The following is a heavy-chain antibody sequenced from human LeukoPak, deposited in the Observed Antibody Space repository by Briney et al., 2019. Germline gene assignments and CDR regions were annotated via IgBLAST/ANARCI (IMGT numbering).Heavy chain of an antibody. V-gene: IGHV3-11*01. CDR2: ISSSTSTI. CDR1: GFTLSDYY. Sequence: PGGSLRLSCAASGFTLSDYYMSWIRQAPGKELEWVSYISSSTSTIYYADSVRGRFTISRDNAKSSLYLQMNSLRAEDTAVYYCARRRDYFDNWGQGTLVTVYS. CDR3: ARRRDYFDN. J-gene: IGHJ4*02.